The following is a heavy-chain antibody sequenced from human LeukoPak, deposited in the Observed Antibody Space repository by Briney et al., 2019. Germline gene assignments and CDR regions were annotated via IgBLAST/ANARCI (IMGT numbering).Heavy chain of an antibody. Sequence: ASVKVSCKASGGTFSSYAVSWVRQAPGQGLEWMGGIIPIFGTANYAQKFQGRVTITADKSTSTAYMELSSLRSEDTAVYYCARSKYYYGLVDPGEFDYWGQGTLVTVSS. CDR3: ARSKYYYGLVDPGEFDY. CDR2: IIPIFGTA. D-gene: IGHD3-10*01. CDR1: GGTFSSYA. V-gene: IGHV1-69*06. J-gene: IGHJ4*02.